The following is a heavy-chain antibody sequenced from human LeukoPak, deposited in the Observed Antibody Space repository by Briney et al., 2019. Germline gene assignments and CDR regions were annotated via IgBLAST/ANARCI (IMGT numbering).Heavy chain of an antibody. Sequence: GGSLRLSCAASGCTFSSYGMHWVRQAPGKGLEWVAVISYDGSNKYYADSVKGRFTISRDNSKNTLYLQMNSLRAEDTAVYYCAKDSGYSSGWQADYWGQGTLVTVSS. CDR2: ISYDGSNK. J-gene: IGHJ4*02. V-gene: IGHV3-30*18. CDR3: AKDSGYSSGWQADY. CDR1: GCTFSSYG. D-gene: IGHD6-19*01.